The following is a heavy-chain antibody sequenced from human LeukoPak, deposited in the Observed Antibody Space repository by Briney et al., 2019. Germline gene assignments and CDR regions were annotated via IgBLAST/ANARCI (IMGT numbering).Heavy chain of an antibody. V-gene: IGHV4-59*12. CDR1: GGSISSYY. J-gene: IGHJ4*02. Sequence: SETLSLTCTVSGGSISSYYWSWIRQPPGKGLEWIGYIYYSGSTNYNPSLKSRVTISVDTSKNQFSLKLSSVTPEDSAVYFCARDRGRSYPFDYGDQGTLVTVSS. CDR2: IYYSGST. CDR3: ARDRGRSYPFDY. D-gene: IGHD1-26*01.